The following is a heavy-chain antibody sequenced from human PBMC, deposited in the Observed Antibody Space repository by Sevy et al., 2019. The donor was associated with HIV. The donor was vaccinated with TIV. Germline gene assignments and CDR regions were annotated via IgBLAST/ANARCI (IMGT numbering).Heavy chain of an antibody. CDR3: ARHKGIDFWSGYLSDYYYYYMDV. CDR1: GGSISSSSYY. J-gene: IGHJ6*03. V-gene: IGHV4-39*01. CDR2: IYYSGST. Sequence: SETLSLTCTVSGGSISSSSYYWGWIRQPPGKGLEWIGSIYYSGSTYYNPSLKSRVTISVDTSKNRFSLKLSSVTAADTAVYYCARHKGIDFWSGYLSDYYYYYMDVWGKGTTVTVSS. D-gene: IGHD3-3*01.